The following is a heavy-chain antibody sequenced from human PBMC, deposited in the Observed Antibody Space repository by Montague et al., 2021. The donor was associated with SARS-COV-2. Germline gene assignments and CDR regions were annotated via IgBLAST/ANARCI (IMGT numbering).Heavy chain of an antibody. CDR3: ARMPVLLWFGELGYYGMDV. CDR1: GFSLSTSGMC. Sequence: PALVKPTQTLTLTCTFSGFSLSTSGMCVSWIRQPPGKALEWLALIDWDDDEYYSTSLKTRLTISKDTSKNQVVLTMTNMDPVDTATYYCARMPVLLWFGELGYYGMDVWGQGTTVTVSS. CDR2: IDWDDDE. V-gene: IGHV2-70*01. D-gene: IGHD3-10*01. J-gene: IGHJ6*02.